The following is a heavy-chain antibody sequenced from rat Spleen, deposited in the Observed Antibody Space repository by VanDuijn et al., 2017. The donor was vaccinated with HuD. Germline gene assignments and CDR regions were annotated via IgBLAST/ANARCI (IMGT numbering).Heavy chain of an antibody. CDR1: GFTFNNYD. Sequence: EVQLVESGGGFVQPGRSLKLSCAASGFTFNNYDMAWVRQAPTKGLEWVASISPSGTNTYYRGSVKGRFTISRDNAKNTQYLQMDSLRSKDTATYYCTRGYVMDAWGQGASVTVSS. CDR2: ISPSGTNT. CDR3: TRGYVMDA. V-gene: IGHV5S13*01. J-gene: IGHJ4*01.